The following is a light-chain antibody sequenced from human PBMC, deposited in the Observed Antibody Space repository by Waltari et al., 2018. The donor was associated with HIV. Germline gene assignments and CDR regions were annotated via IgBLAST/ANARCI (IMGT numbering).Light chain of an antibody. CDR3: CSYAGSSFYV. J-gene: IGLJ1*01. CDR2: DVT. CDR1: SSDVGNYNY. Sequence: QSALTQPRSVSGSLGQSVTISCTGTSSDVGNYNYVSWYRQYPGKAPQLIIYDVTKRPSGVPHRFSGSKSANTASLTISGLQAEDETDYYCCSYAGSSFYVFGSGTRVTVL. V-gene: IGLV2-11*01.